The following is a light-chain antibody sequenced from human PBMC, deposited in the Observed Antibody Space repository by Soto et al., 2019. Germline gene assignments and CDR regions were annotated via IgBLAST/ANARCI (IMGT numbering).Light chain of an antibody. V-gene: IGKV3-11*01. Sequence: EIVLTQSPATLSLSPGERATLSCRASQSVSSYLAWYQQKPGQAPRLLIYDASNRATGIPARFSGSGSGTDFTLTISSLEPEDFPTYYCQQANSFPHTFGGGTKVEI. CDR1: QSVSSY. CDR2: DAS. CDR3: QQANSFPHT. J-gene: IGKJ4*01.